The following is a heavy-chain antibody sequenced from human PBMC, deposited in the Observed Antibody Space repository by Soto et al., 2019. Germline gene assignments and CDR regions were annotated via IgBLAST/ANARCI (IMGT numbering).Heavy chain of an antibody. D-gene: IGHD1-26*01. Sequence: ASVKVSCKASGYTFSDHYLLLVRQTPRQGLEWMGWMHPNNGATNFAQKFQDRVTMTRDTSISTAYLQIPRLRSDDTADSFCARASRLSGSHRASEFWRQGTLITVSS. CDR2: MHPNNGAT. CDR1: GYTFSDHY. CDR3: ARASRLSGSHRASEF. V-gene: IGHV1-2*02. J-gene: IGHJ1*01.